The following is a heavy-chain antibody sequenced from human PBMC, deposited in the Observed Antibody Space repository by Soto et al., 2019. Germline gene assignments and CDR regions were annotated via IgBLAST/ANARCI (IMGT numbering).Heavy chain of an antibody. D-gene: IGHD6-6*01. CDR2: INPSADST. V-gene: IGHV1-46*01. CDR1: GYTFISYY. J-gene: IGHJ6*02. Sequence: ASVKVSCKASGYTFISYYMHWVRQAPGQGLEWMGIINPSADSTNYAQKFQGRVTMTGDTSTSTVYMELRSLRSEDTAVYYCARPGLYSSSSRGMDVWGQGTTVTVSS. CDR3: ARPGLYSSSSRGMDV.